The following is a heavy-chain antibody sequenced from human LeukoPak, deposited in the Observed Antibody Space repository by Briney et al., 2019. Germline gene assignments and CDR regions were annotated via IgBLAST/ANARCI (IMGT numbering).Heavy chain of an antibody. CDR2: IYSSGST. V-gene: IGHV3-53*01. Sequence: GGSLRLSCAASGFTVSSNYMSWVRQAPGKGLEWVSVIYSSGSTYYADSVKGRFTISRDNSKNTLYLQMNSLRAEDTAVYYCAGELAVAGTLDYWGQGTLVTVSS. CDR3: AGELAVAGTLDY. CDR1: GFTVSSNY. J-gene: IGHJ4*02. D-gene: IGHD6-19*01.